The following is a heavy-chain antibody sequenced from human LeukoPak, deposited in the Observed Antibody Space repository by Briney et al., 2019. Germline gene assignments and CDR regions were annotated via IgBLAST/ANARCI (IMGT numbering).Heavy chain of an antibody. CDR1: GYTFNTHG. CDR3: ARENQFLDWSLDY. CDR2: ISAYNGDT. D-gene: IGHD2-21*01. V-gene: IGHV1-18*01. Sequence: ASVKVSCKTSGYTFNTHGISWVRQAPGQGLEGMGWISAYNGDTNYTQKLQGRLTMTIDTFTSTSYMELRGLRSDDTAIYYCARENQFLDWSLDYWGQGTLVTVSS. J-gene: IGHJ4*02.